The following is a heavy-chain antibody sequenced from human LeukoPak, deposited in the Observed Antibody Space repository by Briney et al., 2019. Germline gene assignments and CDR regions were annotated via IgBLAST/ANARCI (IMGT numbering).Heavy chain of an antibody. Sequence: GSLRLSCAASGFTYSTYGMHWVRQAPGKGLEWVAVISYDGSNKYYADSVKGRFTISRDNSKNTLYLQMNSLRAEDTAVYHCAKGVAGGPDYWGQGTLVTVSS. CDR3: AKGVAGGPDY. CDR1: GFTYSTYG. CDR2: ISYDGSNK. D-gene: IGHD6-19*01. V-gene: IGHV3-30*18. J-gene: IGHJ4*02.